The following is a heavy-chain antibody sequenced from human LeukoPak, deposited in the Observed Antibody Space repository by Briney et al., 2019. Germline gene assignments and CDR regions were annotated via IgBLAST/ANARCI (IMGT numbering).Heavy chain of an antibody. J-gene: IGHJ5*02. CDR2: IYTSGST. Sequence: SETLSLTCTVSGGPISSYYWSWIRQPAGKGLEWIGRIYTSGSTNYNPSLKSRVTMSVDTSKNQFSLKPSSVTAADTAVYYCARDRGYSYASIRFDPWGQGTLVTVSS. D-gene: IGHD5-18*01. V-gene: IGHV4-4*07. CDR1: GGPISSYY. CDR3: ARDRGYSYASIRFDP.